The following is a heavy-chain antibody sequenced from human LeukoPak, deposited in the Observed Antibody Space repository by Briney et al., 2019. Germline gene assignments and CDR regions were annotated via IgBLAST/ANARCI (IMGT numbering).Heavy chain of an antibody. CDR2: IYYSGST. CDR1: GGXXXSSSYY. Sequence: SLXXXXSGGXXXSSSYYWGWIRQPPGKGLEWIVNIYYSGSTYYNPSLKSRVTISVDTSKNQFSLKLSSVTAADTAVYYCARLRYSSGWPTYFDYWGQGTLVTVSS. D-gene: IGHD6-19*01. CDR3: ARLRYSSGWPTYFDY. V-gene: IGHV4-39*01. J-gene: IGHJ4*02.